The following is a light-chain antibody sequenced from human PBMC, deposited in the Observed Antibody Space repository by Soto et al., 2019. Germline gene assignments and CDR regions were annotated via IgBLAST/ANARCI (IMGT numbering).Light chain of an antibody. Sequence: DIQMTQSPSTLSASVGDRVTITCRASQSISSWLAWYQQKPGKAPKLLIYDASSLESGVPSRFSGSGSGTEFTLTISRLEPEDFAVYHCQQYGRSPATFGQGTKLEIK. J-gene: IGKJ2*01. CDR3: QQYGRSPAT. CDR2: DAS. V-gene: IGKV1-5*01. CDR1: QSISSW.